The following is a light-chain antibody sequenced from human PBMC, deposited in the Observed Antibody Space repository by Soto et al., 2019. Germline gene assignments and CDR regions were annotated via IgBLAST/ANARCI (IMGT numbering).Light chain of an antibody. CDR3: QLLNSYPLT. CDR2: TAS. J-gene: IGKJ4*01. Sequence: DIQLTQSPSFLSASVGDRVTITCRASQGISSYLAWYQQKPGKAPNLLIYTASILQSGVPSRFSGSGSGTEFTLTFSSLQPEDFATYYCQLLNSYPLTFGGGTKVEIK. V-gene: IGKV1-9*01. CDR1: QGISSY.